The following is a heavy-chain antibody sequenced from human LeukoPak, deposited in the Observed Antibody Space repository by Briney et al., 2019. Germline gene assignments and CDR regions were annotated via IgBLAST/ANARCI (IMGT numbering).Heavy chain of an antibody. CDR3: ARDTPRIAVAGTLDYYYYMDV. J-gene: IGHJ6*03. Sequence: ASVTVSCKASGYTFTSYGISWVRQAPGQGLEWMGWISAYNGNTNYAQKLQGRVTMTTDTSTSTAYMELRSLRSDDTAVYYCARDTPRIAVAGTLDYYYYMDVWGKGTAVTVSS. D-gene: IGHD6-19*01. CDR1: GYTFTSYG. CDR2: ISAYNGNT. V-gene: IGHV1-18*01.